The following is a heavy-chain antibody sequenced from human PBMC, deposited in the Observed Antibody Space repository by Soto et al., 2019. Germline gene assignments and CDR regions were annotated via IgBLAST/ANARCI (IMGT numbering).Heavy chain of an antibody. V-gene: IGHV1-69*13. J-gene: IGHJ5*02. D-gene: IGHD7-27*01. CDR1: AGTFPHYA. CDR2: IIPVLATT. Sequence: SVEVSCKASAGTFPHYALSWVRQAPGQGLEWIGGIIPVLATTTYAQKFQGRVSIIADESTNTVYMELSSLRSEDTAVYYCACNWGNSLKNWLDPCGQGTLVTVSS. CDR3: ACNWGNSLKNWLDP.